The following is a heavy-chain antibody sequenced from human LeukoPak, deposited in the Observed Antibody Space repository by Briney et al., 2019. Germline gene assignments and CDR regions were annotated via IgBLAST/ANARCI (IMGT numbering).Heavy chain of an antibody. Sequence: HLGGSLRLSCAASGFTFSSYWMHWVRQAPGKGLVWVSRINSDGSSTSYADSVKGRFTISRDNAKNTLYLQMNSLRAEDTAVYYCARDLRGVYYDSSGYYPYAFDIWGQGTMVTVSS. J-gene: IGHJ3*02. CDR2: INSDGSST. V-gene: IGHV3-74*01. D-gene: IGHD3-22*01. CDR1: GFTFSSYW. CDR3: ARDLRGVYYDSSGYYPYAFDI.